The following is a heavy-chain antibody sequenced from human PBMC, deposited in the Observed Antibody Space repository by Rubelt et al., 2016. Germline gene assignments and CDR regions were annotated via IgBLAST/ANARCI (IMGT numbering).Heavy chain of an antibody. J-gene: IGHJ5*02. CDR1: GFTFSSYA. D-gene: IGHD6-13*01. V-gene: IGHV3-23*04. Sequence: EVQLVESGGGLVQPGGSLRLSCAASGFTFSSYAMSWVRQAPGKGLEWVSAISGSGGSTYYADSVKGRFPCSRENSKNTLYLQMNSLRAEDTAVYYCAKDSRSGVAAATWGQGTLVTVSS. CDR3: AKDSRSGVAAAT. CDR2: ISGSGGST.